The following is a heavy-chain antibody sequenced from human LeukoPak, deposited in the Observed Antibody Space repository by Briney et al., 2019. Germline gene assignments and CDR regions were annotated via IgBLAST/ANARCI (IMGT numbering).Heavy chain of an antibody. CDR3: ARGGIAVAGTDGMDV. CDR1: GFTFSNYG. D-gene: IGHD6-19*01. J-gene: IGHJ6*02. Sequence: GESLRLSCAASGFTFSNYGMSWVRQAPGKGLEWVSVISGNGGTTFYIDSVKGRFTISRDNSKNTLSLQMNSLRAEDTAVYYCARGGIAVAGTDGMDVWGQGTTVTVSS. CDR2: ISGNGGTT. V-gene: IGHV3-23*01.